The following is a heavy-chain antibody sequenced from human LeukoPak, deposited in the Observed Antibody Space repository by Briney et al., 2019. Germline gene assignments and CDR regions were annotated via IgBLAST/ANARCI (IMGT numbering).Heavy chain of an antibody. CDR3: AVGGGSTWSNL. CDR2: IYSGGGT. Sequence: PGGSLRLSCAASGFTVSSNYMSWVRQAPGKGLEWVSVIYSGGGTYYADSVKGRFTISRDNSKNTLHLQMNSLRAGDTAVYFCAVGGGSTWSNLWGQGTLLTVCS. D-gene: IGHD6-13*01. CDR1: GFTVSSNY. J-gene: IGHJ5*02. V-gene: IGHV3-53*01.